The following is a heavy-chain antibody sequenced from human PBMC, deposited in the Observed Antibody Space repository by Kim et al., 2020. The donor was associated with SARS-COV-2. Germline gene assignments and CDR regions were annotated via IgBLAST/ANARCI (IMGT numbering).Heavy chain of an antibody. Sequence: SETLSLTCAVYGGSFSGYYWSWIRQPPGKGLEWIGEINHSGRTNYNPSLKSRVTISVDTSKNQFSLKLSSVTAADTAVYYCARVVGTGFDYWGQGTLVTVSS. D-gene: IGHD3-10*01. CDR2: INHSGRT. CDR1: GGSFSGYY. CDR3: ARVVGTGFDY. V-gene: IGHV4-34*01. J-gene: IGHJ4*02.